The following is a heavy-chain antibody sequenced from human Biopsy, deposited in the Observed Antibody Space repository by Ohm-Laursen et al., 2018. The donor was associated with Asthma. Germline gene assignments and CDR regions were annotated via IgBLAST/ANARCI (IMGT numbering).Heavy chain of an antibody. CDR3: ASPSSSREILYYYYNMDI. CDR2: ISPVFGST. J-gene: IGHJ6*02. Sequence: SVMVSCKPSGDSLGSFINYAISWVRQAPGLGLEWMGGISPVFGSTNIAQKFQGRVTISADIFTKTAYLEVSSLRSDDTAVYYCASPSSSREILYYYYNMDIWGQGTTVTV. V-gene: IGHV1-69*06. D-gene: IGHD6-13*01. CDR1: GDSLGSFINYA.